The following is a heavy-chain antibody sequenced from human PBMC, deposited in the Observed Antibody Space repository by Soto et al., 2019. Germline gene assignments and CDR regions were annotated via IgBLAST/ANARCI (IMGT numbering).Heavy chain of an antibody. Sequence: SVKVSCKASGGTFSSYAISWVRQAPGQGLEWMGGIIPIFGTANYAQKFQGRVTITADESTSTAYMELSSLRSEDTAVYYCASGYCGGDCYSRRPRFVYWGQGTLVTVSS. D-gene: IGHD2-21*02. J-gene: IGHJ4*02. V-gene: IGHV1-69*13. CDR1: GGTFSSYA. CDR2: IIPIFGTA. CDR3: ASGYCGGDCYSRRPRFVY.